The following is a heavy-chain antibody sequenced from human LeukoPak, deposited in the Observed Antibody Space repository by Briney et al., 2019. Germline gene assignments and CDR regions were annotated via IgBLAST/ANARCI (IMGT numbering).Heavy chain of an antibody. D-gene: IGHD3-16*02. CDR2: IYYSGST. V-gene: IGHV4-31*03. CDR1: GGSISSGGYY. CDR3: ARDQMGYRHGNYYYGMDV. J-gene: IGHJ6*02. Sequence: SQTLSLTCTVSGGSISSGGYYWSWLRQHPGKSLEWIGYIYYSGSTYYNPSLKSRVTISVDTSKNQFSLKLSSVTAADTAVYYCARDQMGYRHGNYYYGMDVWGQGTTVTVSS.